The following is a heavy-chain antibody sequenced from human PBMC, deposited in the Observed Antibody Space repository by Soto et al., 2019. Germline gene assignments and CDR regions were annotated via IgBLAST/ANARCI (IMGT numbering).Heavy chain of an antibody. CDR1: GFTFSNYA. CDR2: ISSGSDNT. D-gene: IGHD6-19*01. CDR3: AKTSGYSSGPTDY. Sequence: GGSLRLSCTASGFTFSNYAMSWVRQAPGKGLEWVSAISSGSDNTYYADYVKGRFTISRDNSKNTLYLQMNTLRAEDTAAYYCAKTSGYSSGPTDYWGQGTTVTVSS. J-gene: IGHJ4*02. V-gene: IGHV3-23*01.